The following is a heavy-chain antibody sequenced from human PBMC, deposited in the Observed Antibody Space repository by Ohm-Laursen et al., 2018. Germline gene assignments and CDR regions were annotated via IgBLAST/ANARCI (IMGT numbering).Heavy chain of an antibody. J-gene: IGHJ6*02. V-gene: IGHV3-7*03. Sequence: GSLRLSCAASGFTFSTYWMFWVRQAPGKGLEWVASVNEDASEKYYVDSVKGRFTISRDNSENTLYLQMNSLRAEDTAIYYCARHDSSDSPSHYYYYTMDVWGQGTSVTVSS. CDR3: ARHDSSDSPSHYYYYTMDV. D-gene: IGHD3-22*01. CDR1: GFTFSTYW. CDR2: VNEDASEK.